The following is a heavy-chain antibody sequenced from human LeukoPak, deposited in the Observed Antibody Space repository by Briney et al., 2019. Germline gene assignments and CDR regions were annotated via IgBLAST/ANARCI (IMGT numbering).Heavy chain of an antibody. J-gene: IGHJ4*02. V-gene: IGHV1-69*06. Sequence: ASVKVSCKASGGTFSSYAISWVRQAPGQGLEWMGGIIPIFGTANYAQKFQGRVTITADKSTSTAYMELSSLRSEDTAVYYCARDLAVQAAAGTNYWGQGTLVTVSS. CDR1: GGTFSSYA. D-gene: IGHD6-13*01. CDR2: IIPIFGTA. CDR3: ARDLAVQAAAGTNY.